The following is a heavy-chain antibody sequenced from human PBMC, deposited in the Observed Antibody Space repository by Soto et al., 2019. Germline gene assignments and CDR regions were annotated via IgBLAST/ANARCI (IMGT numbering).Heavy chain of an antibody. D-gene: IGHD2-2*01. Sequence: GGSLRRSWAASGFSFRNYWRNRVRQAPGEGLEWVANMQQEESEKCYVDAVNGRFTISMVSAKDVRYLQMNKLRDEDTAVYYCSRGPFYYWRQGALVTVSS. V-gene: IGHV3-7*03. J-gene: IGHJ4*02. CDR2: MQQEESEK. CDR1: GFSFRNYW. CDR3: SRGPFYY.